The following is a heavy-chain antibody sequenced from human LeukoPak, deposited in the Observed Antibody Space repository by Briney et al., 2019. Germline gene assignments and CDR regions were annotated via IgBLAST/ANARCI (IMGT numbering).Heavy chain of an antibody. D-gene: IGHD3-9*01. Sequence: GGSLRLSCAASGFTFSSYSMNWVRQAPGKGLEWVSYISSISSTIYYADSMKGRFTISRDNAKDSLYLQMNSLRAEDTAVYYCATDLTYWGQGTLVTVAS. V-gene: IGHV3-48*01. CDR2: ISSISSTI. J-gene: IGHJ4*02. CDR3: ATDLTY. CDR1: GFTFSSYS.